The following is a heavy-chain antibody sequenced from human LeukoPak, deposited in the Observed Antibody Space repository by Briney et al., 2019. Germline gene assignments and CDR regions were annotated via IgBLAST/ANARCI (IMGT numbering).Heavy chain of an antibody. V-gene: IGHV3-21*01. CDR1: GFTFSSYS. J-gene: IGHJ4*02. D-gene: IGHD1-26*01. CDR3: ARDGRGSYYLDY. Sequence: GGSLRLSCAASGFTFSSYSMNWVRQAQGKGLEWVSSISSSSSYIYYADSVKGRFTISRDNAKNSLYLQMNSLRAEDTAVYYCARDGRGSYYLDYWGQGTLVTVSS. CDR2: ISSSSSYI.